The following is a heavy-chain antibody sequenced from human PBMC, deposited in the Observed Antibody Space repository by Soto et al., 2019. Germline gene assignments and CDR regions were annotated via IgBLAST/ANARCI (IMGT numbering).Heavy chain of an antibody. CDR3: AREEWLPPWPGDYGMDV. J-gene: IGHJ6*02. D-gene: IGHD5-12*01. Sequence: PSETLSLTCTVSGGSISSYYWSWIRQPPGKGLEWIGYIYYSGSTNYTPSLKSRVTISVDTAKNQFPLKLSSVTAADTAVYYCAREEWLPPWPGDYGMDVWGQGTTVTVSS. CDR2: IYYSGST. CDR1: GGSISSYY. V-gene: IGHV4-59*01.